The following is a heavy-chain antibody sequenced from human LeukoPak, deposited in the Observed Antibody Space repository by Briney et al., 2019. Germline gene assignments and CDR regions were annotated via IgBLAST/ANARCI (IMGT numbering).Heavy chain of an antibody. Sequence: AGGSLRLSCTASGFTFGDYAMSWVRQAPGKGLEWVGFIRSKAYGGTTEYAASVKGRFTISRDDSKSIAYLQMNSLKTEDTAVYYCTRDLGDVVVYIPTDYWGQGTLVTVSS. CDR3: TRDLGDVVVYIPTDY. J-gene: IGHJ4*02. CDR1: GFTFGDYA. D-gene: IGHD2-2*01. CDR2: IRSKAYGGTT. V-gene: IGHV3-49*04.